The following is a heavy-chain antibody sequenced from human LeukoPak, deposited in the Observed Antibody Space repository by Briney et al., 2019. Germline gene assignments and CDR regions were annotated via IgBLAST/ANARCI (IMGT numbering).Heavy chain of an antibody. CDR1: GFTFDDYA. J-gene: IGHJ4*02. CDR2: ISWNSGSI. Sequence: GGSLRLSCAASGFTFDDYAIHWVRQAPGKGLEWVSGISWNSGSIAYADSVKGRFTISRDNAKNSLYLQMNSLRAEDTAVYYCARDLLRGRAGPYYFDYWGQGTLVTVSS. CDR3: ARDLLRGRAGPYYFDY. D-gene: IGHD2-15*01. V-gene: IGHV3-9*01.